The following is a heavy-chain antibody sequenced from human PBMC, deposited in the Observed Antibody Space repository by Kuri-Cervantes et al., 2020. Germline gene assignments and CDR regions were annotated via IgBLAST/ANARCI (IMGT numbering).Heavy chain of an antibody. D-gene: IGHD2-15*01. V-gene: IGHV4-34*01. CDR3: ARMRGYCSGGSCYLRYYYYMDV. J-gene: IGHJ6*03. Sequence: SQTLSLTCAVYGGSFSGYYWSWIRQPPGKGLEWIGEINHSGSTNYNPSLKSRVTTSVDTSKNQFSLKLSSVTAADTAVYYCARMRGYCSGGSCYLRYYYYMDVWGQGTLVTVSS. CDR1: GGSFSGYY. CDR2: INHSGST.